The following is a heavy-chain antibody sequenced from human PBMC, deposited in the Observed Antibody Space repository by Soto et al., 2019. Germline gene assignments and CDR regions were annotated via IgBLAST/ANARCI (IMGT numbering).Heavy chain of an antibody. V-gene: IGHV6-1*01. Sequence: SQTLSLTCAISGDSVSSNSAAWNWIRQSPSRGLEWLGRTYYRSKWYNDYAVSVKSRITINPDTSKNQFSLQLNSVTPEDTAVYYCARAKGIAAAGYYWHFDLWGRGTLVTVSS. CDR1: GDSVSSNSAA. CDR3: ARAKGIAAAGYYWHFDL. D-gene: IGHD6-13*01. J-gene: IGHJ2*01. CDR2: TYYRSKWYN.